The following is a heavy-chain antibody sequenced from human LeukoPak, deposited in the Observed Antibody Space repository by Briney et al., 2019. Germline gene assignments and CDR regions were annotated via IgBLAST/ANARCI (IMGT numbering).Heavy chain of an antibody. CDR1: GGSISSGDFY. J-gene: IGHJ4*02. D-gene: IGHD1-7*01. CDR3: AREVNWNSATLFFDC. CDR2: THYSGST. V-gene: IGHV4-31*03. Sequence: SQTLSLTCTVSGGSISSGDFYWTWIRQNPGKGLEWIGYTHYSGSTYYNPSLKSRVTISVDASKNQFSLKLSSVAAADTAVYYCAREVNWNSATLFFDCWGQGTLVTVSS.